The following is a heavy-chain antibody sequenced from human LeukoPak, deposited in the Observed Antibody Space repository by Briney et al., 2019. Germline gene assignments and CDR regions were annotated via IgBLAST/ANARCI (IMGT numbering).Heavy chain of an antibody. V-gene: IGHV1-2*02. D-gene: IGHD1-26*01. CDR2: INPNSGGT. CDR1: GYTFTGYY. Sequence: ASVKVSCKASGYTFTGYYMHWVRQAPGQGLEWMGWINPNSGGTNYAQKFQGRVTMTRDTSISTAYMELSRLRSDDTAVYYCARDLGLIVGASDFWGQGTLVTVSS. J-gene: IGHJ4*02. CDR3: ARDLGLIVGASDF.